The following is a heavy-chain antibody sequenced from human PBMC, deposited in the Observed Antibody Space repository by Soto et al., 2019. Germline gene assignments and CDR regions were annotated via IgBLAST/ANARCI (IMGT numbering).Heavy chain of an antibody. V-gene: IGHV4-59*08. CDR2: IYYTGST. CDR1: GGSISRYY. J-gene: IGHJ4*02. Sequence: SETLSLTCTVSGGSISRYYRTWIRQPPGKRLEWIGYIYYTGSTNYNPSLQSRVTMSIDTSKNQFSLNLSSVTAADTAIYYCATYNRPPYHFDYWGQGALVTVSS. D-gene: IGHD1-20*01. CDR3: ATYNRPPYHFDY.